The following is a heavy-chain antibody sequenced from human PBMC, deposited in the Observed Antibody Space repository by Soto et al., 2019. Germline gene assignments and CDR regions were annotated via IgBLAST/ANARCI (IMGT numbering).Heavy chain of an antibody. CDR1: GFTFSSYW. CDR3: ARFVAAAGFDY. CDR2: INSDGSST. Sequence: GGSLRLSCAASGFTFSSYWMHWVRQAPGKGLVWVSRINSDGSSTSYADSVKGRFTISRDNAKNTLYLQMNSLRAEDTAVYYCARFVAAAGFDYWGQGTLVTVSS. V-gene: IGHV3-74*01. D-gene: IGHD6-13*01. J-gene: IGHJ4*02.